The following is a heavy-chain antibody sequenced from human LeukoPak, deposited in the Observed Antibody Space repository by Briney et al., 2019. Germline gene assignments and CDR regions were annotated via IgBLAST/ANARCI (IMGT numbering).Heavy chain of an antibody. D-gene: IGHD5-18*01. CDR3: ARDVGDTAMVTEFDY. CDR1: GYTFTSYG. CDR2: ISAYNGNT. J-gene: IGHJ4*02. Sequence: ASVKVSCKASGYTFTSYGISWVRQAPGQGLEWMGWISAYNGNTNYAQKLQGRVTMTTDTSTSTAYMELRSLRSDDTAVYYCARDVGDTAMVTEFDYWGQGTLVTVFS. V-gene: IGHV1-18*01.